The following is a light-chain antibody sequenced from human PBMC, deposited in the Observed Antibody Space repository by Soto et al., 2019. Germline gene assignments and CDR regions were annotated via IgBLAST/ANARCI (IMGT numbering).Light chain of an antibody. CDR2: CAS. CDR3: QQYYNTPYT. Sequence: DIVMTQSPDSLAVSLGERATINCKSSQNVLYSSNNKNYLTWYQQKPGQPPKLLIYCASTRESGVPDRFSGSGSGTDFTLTISSLQAEDVAVYYCQQYYNTPYTFGQGTKLEIK. J-gene: IGKJ2*01. V-gene: IGKV4-1*01. CDR1: QNVLYSSNNKNY.